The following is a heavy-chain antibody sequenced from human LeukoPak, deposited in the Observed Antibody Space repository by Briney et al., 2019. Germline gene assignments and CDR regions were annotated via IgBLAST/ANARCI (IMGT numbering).Heavy chain of an antibody. Sequence: SQTLSLTCTVSGGSISSGDYYWSWIRQPPGKGLEWIGYIYYNGSTYYNPSLKSRVTISVDTSKNQFSLKLSSVTAADTAVYYCARGLGMSADWYFDLWGRGTLVTVSS. CDR3: ARGLGMSADWYFDL. D-gene: IGHD7-27*01. CDR2: IYYNGST. V-gene: IGHV4-30-4*08. CDR1: GGSISSGDYY. J-gene: IGHJ2*01.